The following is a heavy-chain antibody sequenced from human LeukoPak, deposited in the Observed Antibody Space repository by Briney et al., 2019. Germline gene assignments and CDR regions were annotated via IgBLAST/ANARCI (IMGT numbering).Heavy chain of an antibody. J-gene: IGHJ4*02. V-gene: IGHV3-23*01. CDR2: TSGSGGST. CDR3: AKGNVIVVVDYI. D-gene: IGHD3-22*01. Sequence: GGSLRLSCAASGFSFNSYAMSWVRQAPGKGLEWASATSGSGGSTFYADSVKGRFTISRDNSKNTLYLQMNSLRAEDTAIYYCAKGNVIVVVDYIGGQGTLATVSS. CDR1: GFSFNSYA.